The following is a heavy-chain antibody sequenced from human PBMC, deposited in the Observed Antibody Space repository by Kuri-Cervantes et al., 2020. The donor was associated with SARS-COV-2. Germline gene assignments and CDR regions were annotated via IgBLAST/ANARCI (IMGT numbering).Heavy chain of an antibody. CDR1: GGSLSGYY. J-gene: IGHJ6*03. D-gene: IGHD2-2*01. CDR3: ARGREGVVPATILGLGYFLYFSMDV. Sequence: SQTLSLTCAVFGGSLSGYYWSWIRQSPGRGLEWIGKINHSGSTNHNPSLSSRVTISVDMSKNQISLRLSSVTAADTAMYYCARGREGVVPATILGLGYFLYFSMDVWGKGTSVTVSS. CDR2: INHSGST. V-gene: IGHV4-34*01.